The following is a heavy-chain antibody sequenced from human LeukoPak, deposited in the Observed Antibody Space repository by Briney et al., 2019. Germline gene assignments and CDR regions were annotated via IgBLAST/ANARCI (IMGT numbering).Heavy chain of an antibody. CDR2: IDPGDSDT. Sequence: GESLKISCKGSGYRFTSYWIGWVRQMPGKGLEWMGIIDPGDSDTRYSPSFQGQVTISADKSISPAYLQWSSLKASDTAMYYCARRYSGSYSAFDIWGQGTMVTVSS. CDR1: GYRFTSYW. J-gene: IGHJ3*02. V-gene: IGHV5-51*01. CDR3: ARRYSGSYSAFDI. D-gene: IGHD1-26*01.